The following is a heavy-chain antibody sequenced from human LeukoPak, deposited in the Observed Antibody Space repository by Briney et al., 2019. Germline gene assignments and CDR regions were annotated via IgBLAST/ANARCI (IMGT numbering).Heavy chain of an antibody. V-gene: IGHV6-1*01. CDR3: ARLGSGSNY. J-gene: IGHJ4*02. D-gene: IGHD3-10*01. Sequence: SQTLSLTCAISGDSVSSNSAAWIWIRQSPSRGLEWLGRTYYRSKWYTEYAVSLKSRITIHPDTSKNQFSLQLSSVNPEDTAVYYCARLGSGSNYWGQGTLVTVSS. CDR1: GDSVSSNSAA. CDR2: TYYRSKWYT.